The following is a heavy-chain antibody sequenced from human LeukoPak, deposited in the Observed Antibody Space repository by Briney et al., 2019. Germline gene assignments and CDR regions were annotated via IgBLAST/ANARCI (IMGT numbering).Heavy chain of an antibody. CDR2: ISCDGGST. D-gene: IGHD4-17*01. CDR3: AKDIGLYPYTVTTGPSFDY. V-gene: IGHV3-43*01. CDR1: GFTFDDYT. Sequence: PGGSLRLSCAASGFTFDDYTMHWVRQAPGKGLEWVSLISCDGGSTYYADSVKGRFTISRDNSKNSLYLQMNSLRTEDTALYYCAKDIGLYPYTVTTGPSFDYWGQGTLVTVSS. J-gene: IGHJ4*02.